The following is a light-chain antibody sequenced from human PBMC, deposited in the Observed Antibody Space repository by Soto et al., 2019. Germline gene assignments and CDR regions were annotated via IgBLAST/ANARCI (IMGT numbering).Light chain of an antibody. J-gene: IGKJ1*01. CDR3: YQQYAIPQT. V-gene: IGKV4-1*01. CDR1: QSVLYSSNEKNY. CDR2: CAS. Sequence: DIVMTQSPDSLAVSLGERATINCKSSQSVLYSSNEKNYLAWYQQKPGQPPKLLTYCASTRASGVPDRFSGSSSGTDFSLTISSLQAEDVAVYYYYQQYAIPQTFGQGTKVEIK.